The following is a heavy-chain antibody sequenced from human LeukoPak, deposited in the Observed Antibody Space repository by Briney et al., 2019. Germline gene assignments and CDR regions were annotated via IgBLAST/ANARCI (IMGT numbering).Heavy chain of an antibody. D-gene: IGHD6-13*01. CDR2: INHSGST. Sequence: SETLSLTCTVSGGSISSYYWSWIRQPPGKGLEWIGEINHSGSTNYNPSLKSRVTISVDTSKNQFSLKLSSVTAADTAVYYCAVAAAGTEEFDYWGRGTLVTVSS. J-gene: IGHJ4*02. CDR3: AVAAAGTEEFDY. V-gene: IGHV4-34*01. CDR1: GGSISSYY.